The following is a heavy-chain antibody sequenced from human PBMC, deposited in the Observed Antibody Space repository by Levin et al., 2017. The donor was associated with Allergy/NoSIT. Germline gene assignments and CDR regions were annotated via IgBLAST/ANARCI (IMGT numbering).Heavy chain of an antibody. V-gene: IGHV3-7*01. CDR1: GFTFSSYW. Sequence: GGSLRLSCVASGFTFSSYWMSWVRQAPGKGLEWVANIKQDGSETYYVDSVKGRFTTSRDNAKNSLYLQMDSLRVEDTAVYYCARDQQQLVPRYYYYMDVWGKGTAVTVYS. D-gene: IGHD6-13*01. CDR2: IKQDGSET. J-gene: IGHJ6*03. CDR3: ARDQQQLVPRYYYYMDV.